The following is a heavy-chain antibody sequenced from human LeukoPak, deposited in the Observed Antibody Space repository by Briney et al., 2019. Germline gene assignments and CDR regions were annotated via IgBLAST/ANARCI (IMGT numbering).Heavy chain of an antibody. CDR3: ARAEPYYDFWSGYYSDAFDI. CDR1: GGSFSGYY. CDR2: INHSGST. Sequence: SQTLSLTCAVYGGSFSGYYWSWIRQPPGKGLEWIGEINHSGSTNYNPSLKSRVTISVDTSKNRFSLKLSSVTAADTAVYYCARAEPYYDFWSGYYSDAFDIWGQGTMVTVSS. D-gene: IGHD3-3*01. J-gene: IGHJ3*02. V-gene: IGHV4-34*01.